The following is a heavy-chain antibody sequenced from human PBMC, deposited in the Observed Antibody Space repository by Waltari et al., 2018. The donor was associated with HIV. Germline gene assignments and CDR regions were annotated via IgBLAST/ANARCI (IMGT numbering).Heavy chain of an antibody. Sequence: QVQLVQSGAELRGPGASVTLSCKTFGYTFINYQIHWVRQAPGQGLEWIGKINPSGASTKYAERFQGRITMTRDASTRTIEMELRSLTPDDTAMYYCTRGPPNSRNWFDPWGQGTQVTVS. D-gene: IGHD1-7*01. J-gene: IGHJ5*02. CDR3: TRGPPNSRNWFDP. CDR1: GYTFINYQ. CDR2: INPSGAST. V-gene: IGHV1-46*01.